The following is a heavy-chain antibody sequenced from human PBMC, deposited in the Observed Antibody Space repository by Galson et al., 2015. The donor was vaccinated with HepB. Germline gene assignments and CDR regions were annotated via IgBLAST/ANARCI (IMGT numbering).Heavy chain of an antibody. CDR2: ITSSGGST. J-gene: IGHJ3*02. V-gene: IGHV3-23*01. CDR3: VRNLLWDGWNAFDI. CDR1: GFTFSSFA. D-gene: IGHD1-1*01. Sequence: SLRLSCAAPGFTFSSFAMSWVRQAPGKGLEWVSTITSSGGSTYYADSVKGRFTISRDTSKSTLYLQLSSLRAEDTGVYYCVRNLLWDGWNAFDIWGQGTTVTVSS.